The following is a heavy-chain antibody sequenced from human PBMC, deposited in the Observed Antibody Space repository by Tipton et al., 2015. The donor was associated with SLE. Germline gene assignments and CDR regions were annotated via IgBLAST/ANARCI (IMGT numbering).Heavy chain of an antibody. J-gene: IGHJ4*02. CDR2: ISSSSYYI. Sequence: GSLRLSCAASGFTFSTYAIHWVRQAPGEGLEWVSSISSSSYYIHYADSVKGRFIISRDNAKNSLYLQMNSLRAEDTAVYYCARGGTYSDFLAGLDYWGQGTLITVSS. CDR3: ARGGTYSDFLAGLDY. V-gene: IGHV3-21*01. D-gene: IGHD3-9*01. CDR1: GFTFSTYA.